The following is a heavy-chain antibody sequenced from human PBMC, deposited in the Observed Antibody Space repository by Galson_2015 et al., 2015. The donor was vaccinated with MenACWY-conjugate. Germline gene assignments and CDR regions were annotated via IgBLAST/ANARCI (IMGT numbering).Heavy chain of an antibody. CDR1: GASSQSYY. CDR2: VYFTGNT. CDR3: ARVPSDYATWFDP. Sequence: VTLSLTCTVSGASSQSYYWNWIRQPPAKGREWGGNVYFTGNTNYNPSLKSRVTMSIDTSMNQFSLKVSSVTAADTAVYYRARVPSDYATWFDPWGKGTRVTVSS. V-gene: IGHV4-59*01. D-gene: IGHD4-17*01. J-gene: IGHJ5*02.